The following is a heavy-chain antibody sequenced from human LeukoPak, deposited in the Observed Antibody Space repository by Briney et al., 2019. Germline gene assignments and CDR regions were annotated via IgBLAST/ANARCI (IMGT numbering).Heavy chain of an antibody. CDR3: ARRGDSSGYYYVKAFDY. V-gene: IGHV5-51*01. Sequence: GESLKISCKGSGYSFTSYWIGWVRQMPGKGLEWMGIIYPGDSDTRYSPSFQGQVTISADKSISTAYLQWSSLKASDTAMYYCARRGDSSGYYYVKAFDYWGQGTLVTVSS. J-gene: IGHJ4*02. CDR1: GYSFTSYW. D-gene: IGHD3-22*01. CDR2: IYPGDSDT.